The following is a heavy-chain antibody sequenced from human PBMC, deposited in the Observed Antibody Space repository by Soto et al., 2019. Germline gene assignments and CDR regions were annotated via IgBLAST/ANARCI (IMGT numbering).Heavy chain of an antibody. CDR2: INHSGST. D-gene: IGHD3-9*01. Sequence: PSETLSLTCAVYGGSFSGYYWSWIRQPPGKGLEWIGEINHSGSTNYNPSLKSRVTISVDTSKNQFSLKLSSVTAADTAVYYCARGYTYYDILTGYYKDYYYYMDVWGKGTTVTVSS. CDR3: ARGYTYYDILTGYYKDYYYYMDV. J-gene: IGHJ6*03. V-gene: IGHV4-34*01. CDR1: GGSFSGYY.